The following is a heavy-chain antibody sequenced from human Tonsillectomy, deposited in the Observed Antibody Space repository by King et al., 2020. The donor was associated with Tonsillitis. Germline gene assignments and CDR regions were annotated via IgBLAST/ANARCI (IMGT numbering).Heavy chain of an antibody. CDR2: IYPGDSDT. CDR1: GYSFTSYW. Sequence: VQLVESGAEVKKPGESLKISCKGSGYSFTSYWIGWVRQMPGKGLEWMGIIYPGDSDTRYSPSFQGQVTISADKSISTAYLQWSSLKASDTAMYYCARLKRGDYDSSGYHDAFDIWGQGTMVTVSS. D-gene: IGHD3-22*01. V-gene: IGHV5-51*01. J-gene: IGHJ3*02. CDR3: ARLKRGDYDSSGYHDAFDI.